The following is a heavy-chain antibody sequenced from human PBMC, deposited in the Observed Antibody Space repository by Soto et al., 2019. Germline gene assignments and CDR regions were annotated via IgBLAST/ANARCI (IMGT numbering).Heavy chain of an antibody. CDR1: GFTFSDSY. V-gene: IGHV3-11*01. Sequence: QVQLVESGGGLVKPGGTLGLSCAASGFTFSDSYMSWIRQAPGKGLEWISYITFSGNTVYYADSLKGRFTISRDNAKYSLYLQMNRPRAEDTAVYYCARVSWREKYGMDVWGQGTTVTVSS. CDR3: ARVSWREKYGMDV. J-gene: IGHJ6*02. CDR2: ITFSGNTV.